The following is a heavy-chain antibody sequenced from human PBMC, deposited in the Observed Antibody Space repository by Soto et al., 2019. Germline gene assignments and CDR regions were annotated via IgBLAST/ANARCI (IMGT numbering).Heavy chain of an antibody. J-gene: IGHJ6*02. D-gene: IGHD3-3*01. CDR3: AKDLSVTIPLLPPVAYYHGMDV. Sequence: PGGSLRLSCAASGFTFSSYGMHWVRQAPGKGLEWVAVISYDGSNKYYADSVKGRFTISRDNSKNTLYLQMNSLRAEDTAVYYCAKDLSVTIPLLPPVAYYHGMDVWGQGTTVTVSS. CDR1: GFTFSSYG. V-gene: IGHV3-30*18. CDR2: ISYDGSNK.